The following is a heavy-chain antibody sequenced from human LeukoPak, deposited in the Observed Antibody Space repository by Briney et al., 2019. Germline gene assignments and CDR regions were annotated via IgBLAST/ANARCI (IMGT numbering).Heavy chain of an antibody. J-gene: IGHJ4*02. Sequence: GGSLRLSCAASGFTFSSYGMHWVRQAPGKGLEWVAVISYDGSNKYYADSVKGRFTISRDNSKNTLYLQMNSLRAEDTAVYYCAKDLAVAGFAGDYWGQGTLVTVSS. CDR1: GFTFSSYG. CDR3: AKDLAVAGFAGDY. V-gene: IGHV3-30*18. D-gene: IGHD6-19*01. CDR2: ISYDGSNK.